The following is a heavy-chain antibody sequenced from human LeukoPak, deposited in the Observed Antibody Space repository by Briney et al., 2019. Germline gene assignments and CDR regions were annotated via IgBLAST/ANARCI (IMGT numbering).Heavy chain of an antibody. Sequence: KKSGPTPVNPTQTLTLSCTFSAFSLTSSGAGVGWIHQPPGQALEWLALIYWDDDKRYSPSLKSRLTITKDTSKNPVVLTMTNMDPVDTATYYCAHSVSRASLDYWGQGTLVTVSS. CDR3: AHSVSRASLDY. CDR1: AFSLTSSGAG. D-gene: IGHD3-3*02. CDR2: IYWDDDK. J-gene: IGHJ4*02. V-gene: IGHV2-5*02.